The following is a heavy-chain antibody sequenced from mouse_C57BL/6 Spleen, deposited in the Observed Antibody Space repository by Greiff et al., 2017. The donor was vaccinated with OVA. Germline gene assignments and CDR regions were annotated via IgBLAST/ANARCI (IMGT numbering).Heavy chain of an antibody. CDR2: ISSGGDYI. V-gene: IGHV5-9-1*02. D-gene: IGHD1-1*01. Sequence: DVMLVESGEGLVKPGGSLKLSCAASGFTFSSYAMSWVRQTPEKRLEWVAYISSGGDYIYYADTVKGQFTISRDNARNTLYLQMSSLKSEDTAMYYCTRVGNFTTVVPDYWGQGTTLTVSS. J-gene: IGHJ2*01. CDR1: GFTFSSYA. CDR3: TRVGNFTTVVPDY.